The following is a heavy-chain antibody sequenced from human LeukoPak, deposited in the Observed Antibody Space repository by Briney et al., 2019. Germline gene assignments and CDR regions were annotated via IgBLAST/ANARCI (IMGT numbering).Heavy chain of an antibody. CDR3: SRSRSPRAPELGNSGDAFDI. Sequence: GSLRLSCAASGFTVSSNYMSWVRQPPGKGLEWIGEINHSGSTNHNPSLKSRVTISVDTSKNQFSLKLSSVTAADTAVYYCSRSRSPRAPELGNSGDAFDIWGQGTMVTVSS. V-gene: IGHV4-34*01. J-gene: IGHJ3*02. CDR2: INHSGST. D-gene: IGHD7-27*01. CDR1: GFTVSSNY.